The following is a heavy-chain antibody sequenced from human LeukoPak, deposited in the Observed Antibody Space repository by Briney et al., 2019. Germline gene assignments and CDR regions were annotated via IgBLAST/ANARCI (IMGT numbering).Heavy chain of an antibody. Sequence: SETLSLTCTVSGGSISSYYWSWIRQPPGKGLEWIGYIYDSGSTNYNPSLKSRVTISVDTSKSQFSLKLNSVTAADTAMYYCARVATYYDYVWGTYRPYYLDHWGQGTLVTVSS. J-gene: IGHJ4*02. V-gene: IGHV4-59*01. CDR2: IYDSGST. D-gene: IGHD3-16*02. CDR1: GGSISSYY. CDR3: ARVATYYDYVWGTYRPYYLDH.